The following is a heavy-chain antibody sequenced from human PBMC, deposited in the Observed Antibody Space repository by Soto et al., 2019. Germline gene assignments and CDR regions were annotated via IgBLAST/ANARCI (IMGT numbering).Heavy chain of an antibody. Sequence: PGGSLRLSCAASGFTFSSYEMNWVRQAPGKGLEWVSYISSSGSTIYYADSVKGRFTISRDNAKNSLYLQMNSLRAEDTAVYYCARDPYSSSPYYFDYWGQGTLVTVSS. V-gene: IGHV3-48*03. CDR2: ISSSGSTI. D-gene: IGHD6-13*01. CDR3: ARDPYSSSPYYFDY. J-gene: IGHJ4*02. CDR1: GFTFSSYE.